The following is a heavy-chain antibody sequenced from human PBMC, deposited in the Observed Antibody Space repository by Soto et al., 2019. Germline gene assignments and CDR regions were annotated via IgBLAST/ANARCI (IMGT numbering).Heavy chain of an antibody. CDR1: GGSISSYY. CDR3: ARQRGYYDILTGFYYYYYMDV. V-gene: IGHV4-59*08. D-gene: IGHD3-9*01. Sequence: PSETLSLTCTVSGGSISSYYWSWIRQPPGKGLEWIGYIYYSGSTNYNPSLKSRVTISVDTSKNQFSLKLSSVTAADTAVYYCARQRGYYDILTGFYYYYYMDVWGKGTTVTVSS. J-gene: IGHJ6*03. CDR2: IYYSGST.